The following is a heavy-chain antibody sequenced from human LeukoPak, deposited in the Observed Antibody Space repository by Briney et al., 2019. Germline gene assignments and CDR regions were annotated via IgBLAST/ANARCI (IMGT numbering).Heavy chain of an antibody. V-gene: IGHV3-23*01. CDR2: ISDSGGST. CDR1: GFTFSSYA. D-gene: IGHD6-6*01. CDR3: AKVRHYSSSLPIDY. J-gene: IGHJ4*02. Sequence: GGSLRLSCAASGFTFSSYAMSWVRQAPGKGLEWVSAISDSGGSTYYADSVKGRFTISRDNSKNTLYLQMNSLRAEDTAVYYCAKVRHYSSSLPIDYWGQGTLVTVSS.